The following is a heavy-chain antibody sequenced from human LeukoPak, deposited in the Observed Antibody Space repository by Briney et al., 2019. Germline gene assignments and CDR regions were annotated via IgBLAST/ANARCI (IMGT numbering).Heavy chain of an antibody. D-gene: IGHD6-13*01. CDR1: GFTFGDYA. J-gene: IGHJ4*02. V-gene: IGHV3-49*04. Sequence: PGGSLRLSCTASGFTFGDYAMSWVRQAPGRGLEWVGFIRSKAYGGTTEYAASVKGRFTISRDDSKSIAYLQMNSLKTEDTAVYYCTRASSSDYWGQGTLVTVSS. CDR2: IRSKAYGGTT. CDR3: TRASSSDY.